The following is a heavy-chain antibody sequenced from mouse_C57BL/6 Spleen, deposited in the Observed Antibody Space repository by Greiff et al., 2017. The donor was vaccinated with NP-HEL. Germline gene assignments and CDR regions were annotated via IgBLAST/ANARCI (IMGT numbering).Heavy chain of an antibody. J-gene: IGHJ4*01. CDR2: IYPGSGST. V-gene: IGHV1-55*01. CDR1: GYTFTSYW. CDR3: ASYYDYDGAMDY. Sequence: VQLQQPGAELVKPGASVKMSCKASGYTFTSYWITWVKQRPGQGLEWIGDIYPGSGSTNYNEKFKSKATLTVDTSSSTAYMQLSSLTSEDSAVYYCASYYDYDGAMDYWGQGTSVTVSS. D-gene: IGHD2-4*01.